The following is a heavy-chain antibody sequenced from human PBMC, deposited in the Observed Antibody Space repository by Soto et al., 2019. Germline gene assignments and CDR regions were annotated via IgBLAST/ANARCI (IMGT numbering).Heavy chain of an antibody. V-gene: IGHV3-30-3*01. Sequence: GGSLRLSCAASGFTFSSYAMHWVRQAPGKGLEWVAVISYDGSNKYYADSVKGRFTISRDNSKNTLYLQMNSLRAEDTAVYYCARDRFTMVRGVISYYYGMDVWGQGTTVTVSS. CDR3: ARDRFTMVRGVISYYYGMDV. CDR2: ISYDGSNK. J-gene: IGHJ6*02. CDR1: GFTFSSYA. D-gene: IGHD3-10*01.